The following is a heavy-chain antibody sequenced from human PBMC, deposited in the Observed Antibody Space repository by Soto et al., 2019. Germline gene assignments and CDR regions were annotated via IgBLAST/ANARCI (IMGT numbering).Heavy chain of an antibody. V-gene: IGHV1-69*13. D-gene: IGHD2-21*01. J-gene: IGHJ6*02. CDR2: IIPIFGAT. Sequence: GASVKVSCKASGGTFNDYALSWVRQAPGQGLEWMGGIIPIFGATNYAQLFQGRLTITADESTRTLYMELGSLRSDDTAVYYCAIAHSHHHYDMDVWGQGTTVTVSS. CDR3: AIAHSHHHYDMDV. CDR1: GGTFNDYA.